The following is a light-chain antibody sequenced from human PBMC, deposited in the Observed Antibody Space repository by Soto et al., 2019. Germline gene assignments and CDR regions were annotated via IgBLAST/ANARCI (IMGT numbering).Light chain of an antibody. CDR3: EAWDSTTRV. V-gene: IGLV4-60*02. CDR2: LEGSGSY. CDR1: SGHRSYI. J-gene: IGLJ3*02. Sequence: QSVLTQSSSASASLGSSVELTCTLSSGHRSYIIAWHQQQSGKAPRYLMKLEGSGSYNKGSGVPDRFSGSSSGADRYLTISNLQFEDEADYYCEAWDSTTRVFGGGTKLTVL.